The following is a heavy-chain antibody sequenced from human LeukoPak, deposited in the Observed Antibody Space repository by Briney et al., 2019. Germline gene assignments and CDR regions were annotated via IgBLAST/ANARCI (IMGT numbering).Heavy chain of an antibody. Sequence: GRSLRLSCAASGFTFDDYAMHWVRQAPGKGLEWVSGISWNSGSIGYADSVKGRFTISRDNAKNSLYLQMNSLRAEDTAVYYCAKDQEGVGEAPNFDYWGQGTLVTVSS. CDR3: AKDQEGVGEAPNFDY. CDR2: ISWNSGSI. D-gene: IGHD3-10*01. CDR1: GFTFDDYA. V-gene: IGHV3-9*01. J-gene: IGHJ4*02.